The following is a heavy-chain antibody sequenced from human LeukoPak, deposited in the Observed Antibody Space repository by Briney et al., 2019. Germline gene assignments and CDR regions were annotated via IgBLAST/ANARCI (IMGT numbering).Heavy chain of an antibody. J-gene: IGHJ4*02. CDR1: GASLSCRH. CDR2: IHGSGNP. V-gene: IGHV4-59*11. Sequence: SETLSLTCTVAGASLSCRHWGWIRQPPGKGLEWIGNIHGSGNPNCNPSLKSRVSMSLDTSKNQVSLNLTSVTAADTATYFCARETMLAGFASGLGFNYWGQGILVIVSS. D-gene: IGHD6-19*01. CDR3: ARETMLAGFASGLGFNY.